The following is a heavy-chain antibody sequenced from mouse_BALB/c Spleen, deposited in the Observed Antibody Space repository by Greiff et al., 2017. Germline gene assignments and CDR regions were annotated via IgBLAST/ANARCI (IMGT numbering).Heavy chain of an antibody. CDR1: GYTFTSYV. J-gene: IGHJ2*01. V-gene: IGHV1-14*01. D-gene: IGHD1-1*01. Sequence: EVQLQQSGPELVKPGASVKMSCKASGYTFTSYVMHWVKQKPGQGLEWIGYINPYNDGTKYNEKFKGKATMTVDKSSSTAYMELARLTSEDSAIYYCARSRGSSYGDYWGQGTTLTVSS. CDR2: INPYNDGT. CDR3: ARSRGSSYGDY.